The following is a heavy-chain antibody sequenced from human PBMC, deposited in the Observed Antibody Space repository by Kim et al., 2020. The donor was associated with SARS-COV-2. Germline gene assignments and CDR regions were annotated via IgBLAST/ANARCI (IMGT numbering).Heavy chain of an antibody. CDR2: IYYSGST. V-gene: IGHV4-59*01. CDR3: ARDIAAAGLDY. CDR1: GGSISSYY. D-gene: IGHD6-13*01. Sequence: SETLSLTCTVSGGSISSYYWSWIRQPPGKGLEWIGYIYYSGSTNYNPSLKSRVTISVDTSKNQFSLKLSSVTAADTAVYYCARDIAAAGLDYWGQGTLVTVSS. J-gene: IGHJ4*02.